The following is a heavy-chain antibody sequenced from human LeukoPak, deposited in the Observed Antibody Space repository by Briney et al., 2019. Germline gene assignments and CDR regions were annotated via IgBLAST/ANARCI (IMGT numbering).Heavy chain of an antibody. D-gene: IGHD5-18*01. V-gene: IGHV4-39*07. CDR2: IYYSGST. J-gene: IGHJ4*02. CDR3: ARDAGYSHMTYFDD. CDR1: GGSITSGNYY. Sequence: KPSETLSLTCTVSGGSITSGNYYWGWLRQPPGKGLEWIGTIYYSGSTYYNPSLKSRITISVDTSKNQFSLRLTSVTAADTAVYYCARDAGYSHMTYFDDWGQGSLVTVSS.